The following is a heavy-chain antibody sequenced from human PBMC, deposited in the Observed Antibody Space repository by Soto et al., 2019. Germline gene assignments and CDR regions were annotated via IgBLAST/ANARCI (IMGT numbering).Heavy chain of an antibody. CDR3: ARGSGYYYWDDY. V-gene: IGHV1-3*05. CDR2: INAGNGNT. J-gene: IGHJ4*02. Sequence: QGQLVQSGAEEKKPGASVKVSCKASGYTFTSYAMHWVRQAPGQRLEWMGWINAGNGNTKYSQKFQGRVTITRDTSASTAYMELSSLISEDTAVYYCARGSGYYYWDDYWGQGTLVTVSS. D-gene: IGHD3-22*01. CDR1: GYTFTSYA.